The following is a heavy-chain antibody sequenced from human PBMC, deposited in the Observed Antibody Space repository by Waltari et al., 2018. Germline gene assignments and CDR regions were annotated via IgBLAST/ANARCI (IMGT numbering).Heavy chain of an antibody. Sequence: QVQLVQSGAEVKKPGASVKVSCKVSGYTLTELSMHWVRQAPGKGLEWMGGFDPEDGETIYAQKFQGRVTMTEDTATDTAYMELSSLRSEDTAVDYCATGPAGSGSYRTYYFDYWGQGTLVTVSS. CDR3: ATGPAGSGSYRTYYFDY. CDR2: FDPEDGET. J-gene: IGHJ4*02. D-gene: IGHD3-10*01. V-gene: IGHV1-24*01. CDR1: GYTLTELS.